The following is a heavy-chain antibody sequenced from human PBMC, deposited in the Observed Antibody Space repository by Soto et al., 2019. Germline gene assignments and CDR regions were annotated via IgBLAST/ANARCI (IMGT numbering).Heavy chain of an antibody. CDR3: ARSSYYDFWSGYPDAFDI. CDR2: INPNSGGT. J-gene: IGHJ3*02. Sequence: ASVKVSCKASGYTFTGYYIHWVRQAPGQGLEWMGWINPNSGGTNYAQKFQGWVTMTRDTSISTAYMELSRLRSDDTAVYYCARSSYYDFWSGYPDAFDIWGQGTMVTVSS. V-gene: IGHV1-2*04. CDR1: GYTFTGYY. D-gene: IGHD3-3*01.